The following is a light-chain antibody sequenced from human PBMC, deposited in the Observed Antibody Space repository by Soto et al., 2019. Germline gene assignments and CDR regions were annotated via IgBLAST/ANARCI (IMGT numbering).Light chain of an antibody. CDR3: QQYKSKLPYP. CDR2: DAS. J-gene: IGKJ2*01. V-gene: IGKV1-5*01. CDR1: QSISSW. Sequence: DIQMTQSPSALTASVGDRVTITCRASQSISSWLAWYQQKPGKAPKLLIYDASSLDSEVPSRFSGSGSGTEFTLTISSLQPDDFATYYCQQYKSKLPYPFGQGTKLEIK.